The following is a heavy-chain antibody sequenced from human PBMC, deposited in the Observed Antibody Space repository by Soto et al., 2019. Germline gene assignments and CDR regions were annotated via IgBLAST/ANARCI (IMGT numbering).Heavy chain of an antibody. CDR3: AIDSRILATPAMGSVGFDP. CDR1: GFTFTNYG. Sequence: GGSLRLSCAASGFTFTNYGMHWVRQAPGKGLEWVAVIWYDGSNKYYADSVKGRFTISRDNVRNTLYLEMSTLRVEDTAMYYCAIDSRILATPAMGSVGFDPWGQGTLGTVSS. D-gene: IGHD2-2*01. J-gene: IGHJ5*02. CDR2: IWYDGSNK. V-gene: IGHV3-33*01.